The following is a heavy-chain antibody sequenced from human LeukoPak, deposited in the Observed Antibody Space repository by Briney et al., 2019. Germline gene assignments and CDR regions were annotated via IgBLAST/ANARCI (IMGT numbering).Heavy chain of an antibody. J-gene: IGHJ4*02. V-gene: IGHV3-48*01. CDR1: GFTFSIYS. Sequence: GGSLRLSCAASGFTFSIYSMNWVRQAPGKGLEWISYITSSSGTIYYTDSVKGRFTISRDNAKNSLYLQMNSLRAEDTAVYYCARFAPGLDIGRGYFDYWGQGTLVTVSS. D-gene: IGHD2-21*01. CDR3: ARFAPGLDIGRGYFDY. CDR2: ITSSSGTI.